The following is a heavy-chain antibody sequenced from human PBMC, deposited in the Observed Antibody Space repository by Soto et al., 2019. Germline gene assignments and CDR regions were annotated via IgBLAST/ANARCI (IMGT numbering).Heavy chain of an antibody. CDR2: IYHTGTT. CDR1: CGSISTSDYS. CDR3: VRERTIFGVAPGGGVDV. Sequence: SETLSLTGAVSCGSISTSDYSWSWIRQPPGLGLEWLVSIYHTGTTHYIPSLKNRLTMSLDKSKNQFSLDLTSVTAADTALYYCVRERTIFGVAPGGGVDVWGQGTTVTVSS. D-gene: IGHD3-3*01. J-gene: IGHJ6*02. V-gene: IGHV4-30-2*01.